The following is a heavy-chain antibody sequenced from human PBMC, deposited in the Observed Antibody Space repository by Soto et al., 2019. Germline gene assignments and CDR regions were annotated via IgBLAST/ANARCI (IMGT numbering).Heavy chain of an antibody. V-gene: IGHV3-23*01. CDR3: AKFHGPDLLYYYGMDV. J-gene: IGHJ6*02. CDR2: IDGNGGAT. CDR1: GITFGSRA. Sequence: EVQLLESGGDLVQPGGSLRLSCVASGITFGSRAMSWVRQAPGEGLEWVSTIDGNGGATYYADSVKGRCTISRDNSRSTLYLQMNTLRAGDTAVYYCAKFHGPDLLYYYGMDVWGQGTTVTVSS.